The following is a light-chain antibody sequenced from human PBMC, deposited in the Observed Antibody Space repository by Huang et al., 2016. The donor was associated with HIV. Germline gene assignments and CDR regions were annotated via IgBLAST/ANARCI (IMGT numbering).Light chain of an antibody. CDR3: QQSYSTPWVT. J-gene: IGKJ3*01. CDR1: QSISSN. V-gene: IGKV1-39*01. Sequence: DIQMTQSPSSLSASVGDRVTITCRASQSISSNLNWYQQRPGKAPKLLIYAASSLQCGVPSRFSGGGSGTDFTLIISSLQPEDFATYYCQQSYSTPWVTFGPGTKVDIK. CDR2: AAS.